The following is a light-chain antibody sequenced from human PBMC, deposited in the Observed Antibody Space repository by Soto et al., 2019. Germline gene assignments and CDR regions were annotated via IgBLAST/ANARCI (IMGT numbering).Light chain of an antibody. CDR2: AAS. CDR1: QTITTS. Sequence: DIQITQSAFSLSASVGDRVAITCRASQTITTSLNWYQQKPGKAPKLLIAAASNLQGGVPSRFSGSGSGTDFTLTISSLQPEDFATYYCQQGYGTPRTFGQGTKVDNK. J-gene: IGKJ1*01. CDR3: QQGYGTPRT. V-gene: IGKV1-39*01.